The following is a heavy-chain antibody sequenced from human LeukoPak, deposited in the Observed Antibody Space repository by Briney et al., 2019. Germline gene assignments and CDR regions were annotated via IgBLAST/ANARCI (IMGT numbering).Heavy chain of an antibody. CDR1: GFTFSSYA. CDR3: ARDHPSNYGDSRMGSYFDY. CDR2: ISYDGSNK. V-gene: IGHV3-30*04. Sequence: GGSLRLSCAASGFTFSSYAMHWVRQAPGKGLEWVAVISYDGSNKYYADSVNGRFTISRDNSKNTLYLQMNSLRAEDTAVYYCARDHPSNYGDSRMGSYFDYWGQGTLVTVSS. D-gene: IGHD4-17*01. J-gene: IGHJ4*02.